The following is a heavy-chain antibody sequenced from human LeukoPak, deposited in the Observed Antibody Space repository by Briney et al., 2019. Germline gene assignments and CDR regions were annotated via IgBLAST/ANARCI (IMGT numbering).Heavy chain of an antibody. J-gene: IGHJ4*02. CDR1: GFTFSSYA. D-gene: IGHD2-2*02. V-gene: IGHV3-23*01. Sequence: GGSLRLSCAASGFTFSSYAMSWVRQAPGKGLEWVSAISGSGGSTYYADSVKGRFTISRDNSKNTLYLQMNSLRAEDTAVYYCAKDYDCSSTSCYTVQGDFGYWGQGTLLTVSS. CDR2: ISGSGGST. CDR3: AKDYDCSSTSCYTVQGDFGY.